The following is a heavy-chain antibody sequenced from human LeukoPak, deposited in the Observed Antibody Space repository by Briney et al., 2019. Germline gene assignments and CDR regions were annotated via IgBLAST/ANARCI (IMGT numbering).Heavy chain of an antibody. CDR1: GGSISSYY. D-gene: IGHD6-13*01. V-gene: IGHV4-59*08. J-gene: IGHJ4*02. Sequence: SETLSLTCTVSGGSISSYYWSWIRQPPGKGLEWIGYIYYSGSTNYNPSLKSRVTISVDTSKNQFSLKLSSVTAADTAVYYCARLRQDSSSWTYYFDYWGQGTLVTVSS. CDR3: ARLRQDSSSWTYYFDY. CDR2: IYYSGST.